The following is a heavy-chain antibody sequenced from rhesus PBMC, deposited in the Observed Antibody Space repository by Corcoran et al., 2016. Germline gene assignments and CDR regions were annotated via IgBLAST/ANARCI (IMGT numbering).Heavy chain of an antibody. CDR1: GFTFSSYD. V-gene: IGHV3S5*01. Sequence: EVQLVESGGGLVQPGGSLRLSCAASGFTFSSYDMSWVRQAPGKGLEWVSYISNGGGSTYYADSVKGRFTISRDNSKTTLSLQMNSLRAEDTAVYYCAKDSGSLGFDVWGPGVLVTVSS. D-gene: IGHD6-25*01. J-gene: IGHJ5-1*01. CDR2: ISNGGGST. CDR3: AKDSGSLGFDV.